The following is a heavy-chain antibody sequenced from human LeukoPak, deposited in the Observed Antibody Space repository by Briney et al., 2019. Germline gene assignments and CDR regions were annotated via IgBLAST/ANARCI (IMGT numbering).Heavy chain of an antibody. CDR3: ARDRRPSIYCGLDS. J-gene: IGHJ5*02. Sequence: PGGSLRLSCAASGFTFSDYWMSWVRQPPGEGLERVANINQDGGEKNYVDSVKGRLTISRDNAKNSLYLQLNSLTADDTAAYYCARDRRPSIYCGLDSWGQGTLVTVSS. V-gene: IGHV3-7*01. D-gene: IGHD1-26*01. CDR2: INQDGGEK. CDR1: GFTFSDYW.